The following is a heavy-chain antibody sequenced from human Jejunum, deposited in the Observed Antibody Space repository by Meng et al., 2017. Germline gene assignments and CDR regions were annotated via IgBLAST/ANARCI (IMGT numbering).Heavy chain of an antibody. CDR2: IYWDNDK. J-gene: IGHJ5*02. CDR1: GFSLNTRGVG. CDR3: AHRLAYSTNYNVGWFDP. V-gene: IGHV2-5*02. D-gene: IGHD6-13*01. Sequence: IPLKGSGPTRVKPTQTLTLTCTFSGFSLNTRGVGVGWIRQPPGKALECLALIYWDNDKRYNPSLKNRLTITKDTSRNQVVLTMTNMDPVDTATYFCAHRLAYSTNYNVGWFDPWGQGTLVTVSS.